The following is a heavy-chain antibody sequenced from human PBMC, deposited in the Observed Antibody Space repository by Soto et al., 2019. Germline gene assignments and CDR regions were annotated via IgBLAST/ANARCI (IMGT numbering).Heavy chain of an antibody. CDR2: IYYSGST. Sequence: SETLSLTCTVSGGSIKGYYWTWIRQPPGKGLEWIGFIYYSGSTNYNPSLQSRVTISLDTYKNQFSLNLSSVTAADTAMYYCARDRKGSNGLTDYWGQGALVTVSS. J-gene: IGHJ4*02. CDR1: GGSIKGYY. D-gene: IGHD3-9*01. V-gene: IGHV4-59*01. CDR3: ARDRKGSNGLTDY.